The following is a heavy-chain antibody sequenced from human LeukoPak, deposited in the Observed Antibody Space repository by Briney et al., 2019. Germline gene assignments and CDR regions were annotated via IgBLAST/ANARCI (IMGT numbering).Heavy chain of an antibody. CDR2: IYYSGTT. V-gene: IGHV4-31*03. CDR1: GGSISSSGYY. J-gene: IGHJ4*02. CDR3: AREDYYDSSGYLDY. D-gene: IGHD3-22*01. Sequence: SQTLSLTCTVSGGSISSSGYYWSWLRQHPGKGLEWIGYIYYSGTTYYNPSLKSRVTISVDTSKNQFSLKLFSVAAADTAVYYCAREDYYDSSGYLDYWGQGTLVTVSS.